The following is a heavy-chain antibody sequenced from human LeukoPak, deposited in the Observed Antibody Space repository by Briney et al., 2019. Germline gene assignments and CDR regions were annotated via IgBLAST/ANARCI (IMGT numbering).Heavy chain of an antibody. Sequence: PGGSLRLSCAASGFTFSSYSMNWVRQAPGKGLEWVSSISSSSSHIYYADSVKGRFTISRDNAKNSLYLQMNSLRAEDTAVYYCARDFIVVVPAESYYYMDVWGKGTTVTVSS. D-gene: IGHD2-2*01. CDR1: GFTFSSYS. CDR3: ARDFIVVVPAESYYYMDV. CDR2: ISSSSSHI. V-gene: IGHV3-21*01. J-gene: IGHJ6*03.